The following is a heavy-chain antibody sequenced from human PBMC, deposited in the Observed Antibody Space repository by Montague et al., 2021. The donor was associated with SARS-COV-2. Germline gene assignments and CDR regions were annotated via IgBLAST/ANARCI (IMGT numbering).Heavy chain of an antibody. J-gene: IGHJ4*02. CDR1: GGSISSYY. Sequence: SETLSLTCTVSGGSISSYYWSWIRQPPGKGLEWIGYIYYSGGTNYNPSLKSRVTISVDTSKNQFSLKLSSVTAADTAVYYCAREGWSGSYYNGPFVYWGQGTLVTVSS. V-gene: IGHV4-59*01. CDR2: IYYSGGT. D-gene: IGHD3-10*01. CDR3: AREGWSGSYYNGPFVY.